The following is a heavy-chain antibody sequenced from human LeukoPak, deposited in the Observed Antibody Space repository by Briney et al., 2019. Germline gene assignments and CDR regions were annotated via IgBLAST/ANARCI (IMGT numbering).Heavy chain of an antibody. CDR2: IYYSGST. V-gene: IGHV4-30-4*01. J-gene: IGHJ5*02. CDR3: ARESYIVFNWFDP. Sequence: PSETLSLTCTVSGGSISSGDYYWSWIRQPPGKGLEWIGYIYYSGSTYYNPSLKGRVTISVDTSKNQFSLKLSSVTAADTAVYYCARESYIVFNWFDPWGQGTLVTVSS. CDR1: GGSISSGDYY. D-gene: IGHD5/OR15-5a*01.